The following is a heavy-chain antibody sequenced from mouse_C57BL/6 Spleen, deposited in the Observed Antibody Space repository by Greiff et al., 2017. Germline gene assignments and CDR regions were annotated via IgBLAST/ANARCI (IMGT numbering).Heavy chain of an antibody. J-gene: IGHJ2*01. CDR1: GYTFTSYW. D-gene: IGHD3-2*01. CDR2: IHPKSGST. V-gene: IGHV1-64*01. CDR3: ARDSSGYPYYLDY. Sequence: VQLQQPGAELVKPGASVKLSCKASGYTFTSYWMHWVKQRTGQGLEWIGKIHPKSGSTNYNEKFKSKATLTVDKSSSTAYMQLSSLTSEDSAVYYCARDSSGYPYYLDYWGKGTTLTVSS.